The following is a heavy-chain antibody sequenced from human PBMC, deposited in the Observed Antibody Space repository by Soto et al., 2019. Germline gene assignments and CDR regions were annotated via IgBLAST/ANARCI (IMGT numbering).Heavy chain of an antibody. D-gene: IGHD3-10*01. CDR3: ARRGYGTGFPYYYGMDV. CDR1: GGSISSYY. CDR2: IYYSGST. Sequence: PSETLSLTCTVSGGSISSYYWSWIRQPPGKGLEWIGYIYYSGSTNYNPSLKSRVTMSVDTPKNQFSLKLSSVTAADTAVYYCARRGYGTGFPYYYGMDVWGQGTTVTVS. J-gene: IGHJ6*02. V-gene: IGHV4-59*01.